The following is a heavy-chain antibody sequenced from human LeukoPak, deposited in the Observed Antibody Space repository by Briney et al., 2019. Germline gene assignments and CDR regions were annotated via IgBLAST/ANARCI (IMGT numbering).Heavy chain of an antibody. Sequence: ASVKVSCKASGGTFISYAIGWVRQAPGQGLEWMGGIIPIFGTANYAQKFQGRVTITADKSTSTAYMELSSLRSEDTAVYYCARDLAALSGRYFDWLLRGDAFDIWGQGTMVTVSS. CDR3: ARDLAALSGRYFDWLLRGDAFDI. J-gene: IGHJ3*02. V-gene: IGHV1-69*06. CDR2: IIPIFGTA. CDR1: GGTFISYA. D-gene: IGHD3-9*01.